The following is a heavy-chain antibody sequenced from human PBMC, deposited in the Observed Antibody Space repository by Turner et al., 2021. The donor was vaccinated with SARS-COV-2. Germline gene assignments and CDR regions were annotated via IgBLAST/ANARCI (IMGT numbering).Heavy chain of an antibody. CDR2: IGSSSSTI. CDR1: GFTFSSYI. V-gene: IGHV3-48*01. CDR3: ERGGGHY. Sequence: EVQLVGSGGGLVQPGGSVRLSCAASGFTFSSYIMNWVRQAPGKVREWVSYIGSSSSTIYYEDSVKSTCNISRDNAKNALYMQMNSLRAEDTAVYYCERGGGHYWGQGTLVTVSS. J-gene: IGHJ4*02. D-gene: IGHD3-16*01.